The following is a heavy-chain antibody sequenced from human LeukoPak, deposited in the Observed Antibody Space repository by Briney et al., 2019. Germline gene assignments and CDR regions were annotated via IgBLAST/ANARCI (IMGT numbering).Heavy chain of an antibody. V-gene: IGHV3-23*01. J-gene: IGHJ4*02. CDR2: ISSSGGNT. CDR3: AKDLGGFGGGWFFDY. Sequence: PGGSLRLSCAASGFTFSNYGMNWVRQAPGKGLEWVSAISSSGGNTYYADSVKGRFTVSRDNSKNTLYLQMNSLRAEDTAVYYCAKDLGGFGGGWFFDYWGQGTLVTVSS. CDR1: GFTFSNYG. D-gene: IGHD6-19*01.